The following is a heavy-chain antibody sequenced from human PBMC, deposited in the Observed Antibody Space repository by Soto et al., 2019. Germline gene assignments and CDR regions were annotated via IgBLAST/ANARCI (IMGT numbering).Heavy chain of an antibody. D-gene: IGHD4-4*01. CDR2: IIPIFGTA. CDR1: GGTFSSYA. CDR3: ARDRGSTVTTDYYYSGMDV. V-gene: IGHV1-69*13. J-gene: IGHJ6*02. Sequence: ASVKVSCKASGGTFSSYAISWVRQAPGQGLEWMGGIIPIFGTANYAQKFQGRVTITADESTSTAYMELSSLRSEDTAVYYCARDRGSTVTTDYYYSGMDVWGQGTTVTVSS.